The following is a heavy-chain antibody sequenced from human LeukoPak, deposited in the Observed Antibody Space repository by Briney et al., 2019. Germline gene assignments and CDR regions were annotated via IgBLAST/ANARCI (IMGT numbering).Heavy chain of an antibody. D-gene: IGHD6-13*01. Sequence: SETLSLTCTVSGGSISSASYYWGWIRQPPGKGLEWIGNIHYSGSPFYDPSLKSRVTISVDTSKNQFAVEPNSVTAAGTAVYYCVRRAGTTAGRYFDYWGQGTLVIVSS. CDR2: IHYSGSP. J-gene: IGHJ4*02. V-gene: IGHV4-39*01. CDR1: GGSISSASYY. CDR3: VRRAGTTAGRYFDY.